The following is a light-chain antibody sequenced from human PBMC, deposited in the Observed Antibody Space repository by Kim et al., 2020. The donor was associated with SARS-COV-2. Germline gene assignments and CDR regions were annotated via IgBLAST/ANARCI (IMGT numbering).Light chain of an antibody. CDR3: CSYAGSYTLV. J-gene: IGLJ2*01. V-gene: IGLV2-11*01. CDR1: SSDVGGYNF. CDR2: DVN. Sequence: QYALTQPRSVSGSPGQSVTISCTGTSSDVGGYNFVSWYQQHPGKAPKLMIYDVNKRPSGVPDRFSGSKSGNTASLTISGLQAEDEADYYCCSYAGSYTLVFGGGTKVTVL.